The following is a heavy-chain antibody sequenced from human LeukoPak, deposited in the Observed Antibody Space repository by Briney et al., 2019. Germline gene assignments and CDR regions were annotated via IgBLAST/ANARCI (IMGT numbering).Heavy chain of an antibody. CDR3: ARDDSSGHTDY. Sequence: ASVKVSCKSSGYTFTRHYMHWVRQAPGQGLEWMGGIIPIFGTANYAQKFQGRVTITADESTSTAYMELSSLRSEDTAVYYCARDDSSGHTDYWGQGTLVTVSS. CDR1: GYTFTRHY. CDR2: IIPIFGTA. V-gene: IGHV1-69*13. D-gene: IGHD3-22*01. J-gene: IGHJ4*02.